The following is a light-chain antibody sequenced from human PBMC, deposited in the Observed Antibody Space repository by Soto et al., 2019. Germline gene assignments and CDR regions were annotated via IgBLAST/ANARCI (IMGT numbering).Light chain of an antibody. CDR1: QGISSY. V-gene: IGKV1-9*01. CDR3: QQLNSYLVT. CDR2: AAS. Sequence: DILLTQSPSFRSASVGDRVTITCRASQGISSYLAWYQQKPGKAPKLLIYAASTVQSGVPSRFSGSGSGTEFTLTISRLQPEDFETYYCQQLNSYLVTFGQGTKLEIK. J-gene: IGKJ2*01.